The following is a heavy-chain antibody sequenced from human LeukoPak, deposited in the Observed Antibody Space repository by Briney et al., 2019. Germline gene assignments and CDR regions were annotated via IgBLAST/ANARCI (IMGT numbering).Heavy chain of an antibody. D-gene: IGHD6-13*01. J-gene: IGHJ4*02. Sequence: QPGGSLRLSCAASGFTFSSYAMHWVRQAPGKGLEWVAVISYDGSNKYYADSVKGRFTISRDNSKNTLYLQTNSLRAEDTAVYYCARVLRIAAADPFDYWGQGTLVTVSS. CDR2: ISYDGSNK. CDR3: ARVLRIAAADPFDY. V-gene: IGHV3-30*04. CDR1: GFTFSSYA.